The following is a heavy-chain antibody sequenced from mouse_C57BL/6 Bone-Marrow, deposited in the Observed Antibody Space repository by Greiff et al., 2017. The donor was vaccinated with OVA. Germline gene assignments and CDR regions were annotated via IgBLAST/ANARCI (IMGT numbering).Heavy chain of an antibody. CDR3: ARPLDYYGTDYYAMDY. V-gene: IGHV1-26*01. CDR1: GYTFTDYY. D-gene: IGHD1-1*01. J-gene: IGHJ4*01. CDR2: INPNNGGT. Sequence: VQLQQSGPELVKPGASVKISCKASGYTFTDYYMNWVKQSHGKSLEWIGDINPNNGGTSYNQKFKGKATLTVDKSSSTAYMELRSLTSEDSAVYYCARPLDYYGTDYYAMDYWGQGTSVTVSS.